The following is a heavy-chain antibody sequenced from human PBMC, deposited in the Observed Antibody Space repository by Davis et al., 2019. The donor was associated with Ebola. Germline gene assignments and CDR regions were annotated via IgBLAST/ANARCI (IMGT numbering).Heavy chain of an antibody. Sequence: SETLSLTCTVSGGSVSSGSYYWSWIRQPPGKGLEWIGYIYYSGSTYYNPSLKSRVTISVDTSKNQFSLKLSSVTAADTAVYYCARHADYSNYQKTSYNWFDPWGQGTLVTVSS. CDR3: ARHADYSNYQKTSYNWFDP. CDR1: GGSVSSGSYY. D-gene: IGHD4-11*01. V-gene: IGHV4-39*01. J-gene: IGHJ5*02. CDR2: IYYSGST.